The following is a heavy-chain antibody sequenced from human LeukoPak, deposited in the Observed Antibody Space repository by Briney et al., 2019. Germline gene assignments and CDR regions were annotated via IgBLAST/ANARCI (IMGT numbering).Heavy chain of an antibody. CDR3: ARDSYPGSTVPRNFDY. V-gene: IGHV1-18*01. J-gene: IGHJ4*02. CDR1: GGTFSSSA. D-gene: IGHD2-2*01. Sequence: GASVKVSCKASGGTFSSSAISWVRQAPGQGLEWMGWISAYNGNTNYAQKLQGRVTMTTDTSTSTAYMELRSLRSDDTAVYYCARDSYPGSTVPRNFDYWGQGTLVTVSS. CDR2: ISAYNGNT.